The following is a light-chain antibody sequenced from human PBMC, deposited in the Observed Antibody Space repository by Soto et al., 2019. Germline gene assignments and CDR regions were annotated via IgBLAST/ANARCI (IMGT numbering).Light chain of an antibody. CDR3: QQYNRWPPYT. CDR1: ESVGSN. V-gene: IGKV3-15*01. J-gene: IGKJ2*01. CDR2: SAS. Sequence: EIVLTQSPATLSVSPGERATLSCRASESVGSNLAWFQQKPGQAPRLLIYSASTRATGIPARFSGSGSGTDFTLTISSLQSEDFAVYYCQQYNRWPPYTFGQGTTLEIK.